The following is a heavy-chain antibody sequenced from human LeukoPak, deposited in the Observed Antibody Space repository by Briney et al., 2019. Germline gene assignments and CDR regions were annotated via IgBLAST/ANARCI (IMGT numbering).Heavy chain of an antibody. V-gene: IGHV3-23*01. J-gene: IGHJ4*02. Sequence: GGTLRLSCAASGFTFSSYGMSWVRQAPGKGLEWVSAISGSGGSTYYADSVKGRFTISRDNSENTLYLQMNSLRAEDTAVYYCANSDYYGSGSYSEFDYWGQGTLVTVSS. CDR3: ANSDYYGSGSYSEFDY. D-gene: IGHD3-10*01. CDR1: GFTFSSYG. CDR2: ISGSGGST.